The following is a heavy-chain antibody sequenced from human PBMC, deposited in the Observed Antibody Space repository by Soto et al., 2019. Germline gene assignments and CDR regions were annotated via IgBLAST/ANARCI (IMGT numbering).Heavy chain of an antibody. CDR2: IYHSGST. D-gene: IGHD2-21*01. CDR1: GDSISRGGYY. CDR3: ARDGAGAYGLGWFDP. Sequence: QVQLQESGPRLVKPSQTLSLTCTVSGDSISRGGYYWNWLRQHPRKGLEWIGYIYHSGSTIYNPSLKSRVTISVDTSKNRLSLELSKVTAADTAVYYCARDGAGAYGLGWFDPWGQGILVTVSS. J-gene: IGHJ5*02. V-gene: IGHV4-31*03.